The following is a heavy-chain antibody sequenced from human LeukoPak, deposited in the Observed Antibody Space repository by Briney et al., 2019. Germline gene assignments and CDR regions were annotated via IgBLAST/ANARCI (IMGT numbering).Heavy chain of an antibody. CDR1: GFSVSNYY. D-gene: IGHD2-15*01. J-gene: IGHJ5*02. CDR2: MRGSGET. CDR3: ARDRAATQDWVEFDL. Sequence: GGSLRLSCAVSGFSVSNYYMSWVRQAPGKGLEGVSLMRGSGETFYADSVKGRFTISRDDSKNTVYLQMSRLRVEDTAVYFCARDRAATQDWVEFDLWGQGTLVTVSS. V-gene: IGHV3-66*03.